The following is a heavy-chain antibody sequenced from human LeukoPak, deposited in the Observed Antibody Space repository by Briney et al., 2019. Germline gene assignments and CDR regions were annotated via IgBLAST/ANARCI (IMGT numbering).Heavy chain of an antibody. Sequence: SETLSLTCTVSGGSISSYYWSWIRQPPGKGLEWIGYIYYSGSTNYNPSLKSRVTISVDTSKNQFSLKLSSVTAADTAVYYCAGGVVVAATPGWFDPWGQGTLVTVSS. D-gene: IGHD2-15*01. V-gene: IGHV4-59*01. CDR1: GGSISSYY. CDR2: IYYSGST. CDR3: AGGVVVAATPGWFDP. J-gene: IGHJ5*02.